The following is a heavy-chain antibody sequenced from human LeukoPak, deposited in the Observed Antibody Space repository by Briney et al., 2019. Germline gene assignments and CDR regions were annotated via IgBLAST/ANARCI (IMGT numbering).Heavy chain of an antibody. CDR3: ARDSVTGTKGGNDAFDI. J-gene: IGHJ3*02. CDR1: GFTFDDYG. V-gene: IGHV3-20*04. D-gene: IGHD1-7*01. CDR2: INWNGGST. Sequence: GGSLRLSCAASGFTFDDYGMSWVRQAPGKGLEWVSGINWNGGSTGYADSLKGRFTISRDNAKNSLYLQMNSLRAEDTALYYCARDSVTGTKGGNDAFDIWGQGTMVTVSS.